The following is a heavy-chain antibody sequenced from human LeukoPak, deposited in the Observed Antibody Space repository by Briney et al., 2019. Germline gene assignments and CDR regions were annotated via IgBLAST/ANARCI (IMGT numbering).Heavy chain of an antibody. Sequence: PGGSLRLSCAASGFTFSSYWMSWVRQAPGKGLEWVANIKQDGSEKYYVDSVKGRFTISRDNAKNSLYLQMNSLRAEDTAVYYCATPPAPYGANFDYWGQGTLVTVSS. D-gene: IGHD4/OR15-4a*01. V-gene: IGHV3-7*01. CDR3: ATPPAPYGANFDY. CDR2: IKQDGSEK. CDR1: GFTFSSYW. J-gene: IGHJ4*02.